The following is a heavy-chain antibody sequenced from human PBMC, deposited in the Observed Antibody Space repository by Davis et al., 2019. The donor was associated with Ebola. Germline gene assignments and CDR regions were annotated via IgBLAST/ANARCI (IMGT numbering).Heavy chain of an antibody. CDR2: IYTSGST. Sequence: PSETLSLTCAVSGYSISSGYYWSWIRQPAGKGLEWIGRIYTSGSTNYNPSLKSRVTMSVDTSKNQFSLKLSSVTAADTAVYYCAITSGLATDYWGQGTLVTVSS. CDR3: AITSGLATDY. J-gene: IGHJ4*02. CDR1: GYSISSGYY. V-gene: IGHV4-4*07. D-gene: IGHD1-14*01.